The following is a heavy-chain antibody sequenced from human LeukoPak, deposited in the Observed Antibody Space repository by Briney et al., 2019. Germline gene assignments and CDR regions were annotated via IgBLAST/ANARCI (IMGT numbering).Heavy chain of an antibody. CDR1: GFNFSSYW. Sequence: RGSLRLSCAVSGFNFSSYWMNWVRQAPGQGLEWVSSISSSSSYIYYADSVKGRFTIPRDNAQNSLYLQLNSLRAEDTAVYYCVREFPRSYWGQGTLVTVSS. CDR3: VREFPRSY. J-gene: IGHJ4*02. V-gene: IGHV3-21*01. CDR2: ISSSSSYI. D-gene: IGHD1-14*01.